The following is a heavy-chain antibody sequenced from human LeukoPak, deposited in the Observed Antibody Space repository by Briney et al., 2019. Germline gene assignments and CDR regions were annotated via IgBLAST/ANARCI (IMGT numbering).Heavy chain of an antibody. CDR1: GFAFSRYG. Sequence: GGSLRLSCSVSGFAFSRYGMHWVRQAPGKGLEYVSSISSSGGSTNYADSVKGRFTISRDNSKNTLYVDMSSLRPEDTAVYYCVKDRGGDSVFNYWGQGTLVTVSS. CDR3: VKDRGGDSVFNY. V-gene: IGHV3-64*05. D-gene: IGHD4-17*01. CDR2: ISSSGGST. J-gene: IGHJ4*02.